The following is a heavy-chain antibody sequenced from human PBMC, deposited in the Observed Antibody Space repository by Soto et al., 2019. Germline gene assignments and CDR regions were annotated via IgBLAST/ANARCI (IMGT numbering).Heavy chain of an antibody. V-gene: IGHV4-39*01. CDR3: ASVVIGYSGGRHYVDV. CDR2: IYYSGST. D-gene: IGHD6-19*01. Sequence: SETLALTCTVPDGSISSSSYYWGWIRQPPGKGLEWIGSIYYSGSTYYNPSLKSRVTISVNTSKNPLSLKLSFVTVEDTAVFYCASVVIGYSGGRHYVDVWGQGTLVTVSS. J-gene: IGHJ4*02. CDR1: DGSISSSSYY.